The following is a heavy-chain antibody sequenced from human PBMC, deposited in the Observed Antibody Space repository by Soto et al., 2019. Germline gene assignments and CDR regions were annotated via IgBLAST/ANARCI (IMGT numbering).Heavy chain of an antibody. CDR1: GGSISSGDYY. V-gene: IGHV4-30-4*01. Sequence: LSLTCTVSGGSISSGDYYWTWIRHLPGKGLEWIGYIYHSGSAYYNPSLKSRLTMSVDTSKNQFSLQLTSVTAADTAVYFCAIQKGLNWFDPWGQGILVTVSS. CDR3: AIQKGLNWFDP. J-gene: IGHJ5*02. CDR2: IYHSGSA.